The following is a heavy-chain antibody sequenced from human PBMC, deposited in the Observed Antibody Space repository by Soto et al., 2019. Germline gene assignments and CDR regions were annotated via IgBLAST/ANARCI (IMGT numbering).Heavy chain of an antibody. J-gene: IGHJ4*02. V-gene: IGHV3-7*01. CDR1: GFTLSNYW. Sequence: PGGSLRRSCAASGFTLSNYWMSWVRQAPGKGLEWVANINQNGRDKYYLDSVKGRFAISRDNAKSSVSLQMNTLRVEDTAVYYCAREDSIIIPAVSDFWGQGTLVTVSS. D-gene: IGHD2-2*01. CDR2: INQNGRDK. CDR3: AREDSIIIPAVSDF.